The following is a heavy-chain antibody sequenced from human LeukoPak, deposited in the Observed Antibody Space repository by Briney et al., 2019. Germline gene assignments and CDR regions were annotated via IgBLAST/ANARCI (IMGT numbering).Heavy chain of an antibody. Sequence: ASVKVSCKASGYTFTSYGISWVRQAPGQGLEWMGWISAYNGNTNYAQKLQGRVTMTTDTSTSTAYMELRSLRSDGTAVYYCARDCIAAAGTGEAFDIWGQGTMVTVSS. J-gene: IGHJ3*02. CDR3: ARDCIAAAGTGEAFDI. CDR1: GYTFTSYG. V-gene: IGHV1-18*01. CDR2: ISAYNGNT. D-gene: IGHD6-13*01.